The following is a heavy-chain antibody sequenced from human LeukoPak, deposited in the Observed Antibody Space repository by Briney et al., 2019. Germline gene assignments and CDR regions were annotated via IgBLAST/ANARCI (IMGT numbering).Heavy chain of an antibody. CDR1: GFTFSSYA. V-gene: IGHV3-30*01. CDR2: ISYDGSNK. Sequence: PGGSLRLSCAASGFTFSSYAMHWVRQAPGKGLEWVAVISYDGSNKYYADSVKGRFTISRDNSKNTLYLQMNSLRAEDTAVYYCARGSYDFWSGYFDYWGRGTLVTVSS. J-gene: IGHJ4*02. D-gene: IGHD3-3*01. CDR3: ARGSYDFWSGYFDY.